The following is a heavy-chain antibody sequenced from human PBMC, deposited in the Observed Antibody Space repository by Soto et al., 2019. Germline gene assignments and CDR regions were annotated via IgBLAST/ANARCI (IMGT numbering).Heavy chain of an antibody. CDR1: GFTFSSYS. J-gene: IGHJ4*02. D-gene: IGHD5-18*01. CDR2: ISSSSSYI. Sequence: PGGSLRLSCAASGFTFSSYSMNWVRQAPGKGLEGVSSISSSSSYIYYADSVKGRFTISRDNAKNSLYLQMNSLRAEDTAVYYCARDYSSYGPFDYWGQGTLVTVSS. CDR3: ARDYSSYGPFDY. V-gene: IGHV3-21*01.